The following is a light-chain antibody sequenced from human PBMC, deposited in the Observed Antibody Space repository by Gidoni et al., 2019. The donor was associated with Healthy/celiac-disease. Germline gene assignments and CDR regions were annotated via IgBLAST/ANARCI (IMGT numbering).Light chain of an antibody. CDR3: AARDDSLNGYWV. V-gene: IGLV1-44*01. Sequence: QSVLPQPPSASGTPGQRVTISCSGSSSNIGTNTVSWYQELPGTAPKLLIYSNNQRPSGVPDRFSGSKSGTSASLAISGLQSEDEADYYCAARDDSLNGYWVFGGGTKLTVL. CDR2: SNN. J-gene: IGLJ3*02. CDR1: SSNIGTNT.